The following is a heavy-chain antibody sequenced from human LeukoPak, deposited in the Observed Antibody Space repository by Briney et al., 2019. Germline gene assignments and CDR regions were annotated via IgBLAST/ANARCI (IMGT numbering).Heavy chain of an antibody. D-gene: IGHD4-17*01. CDR2: IWYDGSNK. CDR1: GFTFSRYG. Sequence: PGGSLRLSCAASGFTFSRYGMHWVRQAPGRGLEWVAVIWYDGSNKYYADSVKGRFTISRDNSKNTLYLQMNSLRAEDTAVYYCARDPHGDYVLDYWGQGTLVTVSS. V-gene: IGHV3-33*01. CDR3: ARDPHGDYVLDY. J-gene: IGHJ4*02.